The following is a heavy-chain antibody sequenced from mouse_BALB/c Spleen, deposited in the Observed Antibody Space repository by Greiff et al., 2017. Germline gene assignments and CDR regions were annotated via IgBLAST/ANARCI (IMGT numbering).Heavy chain of an antibody. D-gene: IGHD2-1*01. CDR1: GFTFSSFG. V-gene: IGHV5-17*02. Sequence: EVKLMESGGGLVQPGGSRKLSCAASGFTFSSFGMHWVRQAPEKGLEWVAYISSGSSTIYYADTVKGRFTISRDNPKNTLFLQMTSLRSEDTAMYYCARDGNYIYAMDYWGQGTSVTVSS. CDR3: ARDGNYIYAMDY. J-gene: IGHJ4*01. CDR2: ISSGSSTI.